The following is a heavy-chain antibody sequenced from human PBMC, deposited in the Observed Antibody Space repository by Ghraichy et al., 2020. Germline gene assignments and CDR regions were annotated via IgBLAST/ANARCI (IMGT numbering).Heavy chain of an antibody. Sequence: ASVKVSCKTSGYTFIDYGISWVRQAPGQGLEWMGWISAYNGNTEYAQKFQGRVTMTTDTSTSTAYMDLRSLRSDDTAIYYCARGDCSSTSCYRPGYYGMDVWGQGTTVTVSS. CDR3: ARGDCSSTSCYRPGYYGMDV. D-gene: IGHD2-2*01. V-gene: IGHV1-18*04. CDR1: GYTFIDYG. J-gene: IGHJ6*02. CDR2: ISAYNGNT.